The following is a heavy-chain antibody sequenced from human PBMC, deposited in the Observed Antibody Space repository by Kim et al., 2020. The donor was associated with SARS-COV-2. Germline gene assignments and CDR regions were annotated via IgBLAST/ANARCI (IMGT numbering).Heavy chain of an antibody. J-gene: IGHJ4*02. V-gene: IGHV3-15*01. CDR3: TTEGVGGQLIYFDY. Sequence: GGSLRLSCAASGFTFSNAWMSWVRQAPGKGLEWVGRIKSKTDGGTTDYAAPVKGRFTISRDDSKNTLYLQMNSLKTEDTAVYYCTTEGVGGQLIYFDYWGQRTLVTVSS. CDR2: IKSKTDGGTT. D-gene: IGHD3-10*01. CDR1: GFTFSNAW.